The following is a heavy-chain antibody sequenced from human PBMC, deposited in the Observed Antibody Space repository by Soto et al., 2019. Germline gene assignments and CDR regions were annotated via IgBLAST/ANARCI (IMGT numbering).Heavy chain of an antibody. CDR3: AADPFYYDSSNYYSFDH. V-gene: IGHV1-58*01. J-gene: IGHJ4*02. CDR2: IVASSGNT. D-gene: IGHD3-22*01. CDR1: GFTLKSSA. Sequence: SVKVSCKASGFTLKSSAVQWVRQARGQRLEWIGWIVASSGNTHYAQRFQERVTITRDMSTSTAYLELSSLRSEDTAVYYCAADPFYYDSSNYYSFDHWGQGTQVTVSS.